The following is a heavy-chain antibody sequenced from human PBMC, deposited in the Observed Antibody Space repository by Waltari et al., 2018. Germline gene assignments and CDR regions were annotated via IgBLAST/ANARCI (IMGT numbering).Heavy chain of an antibody. CDR2: IDPSGGST. CDR3: ARERGYSSGPLDY. Sequence: QVQLMQSGAEVKKPGASVKVSCKASGYTLTSTHMHWVRPAPGQGLEWMGIIDPSGGSTYHAQKFQGRVTMTRDTSTSTVYMELSSLRSEDTALYFCARERGYSSGPLDYWGQGTLVTVSS. J-gene: IGHJ4*02. CDR1: GYTLTSTH. V-gene: IGHV1-46*01. D-gene: IGHD3-22*01.